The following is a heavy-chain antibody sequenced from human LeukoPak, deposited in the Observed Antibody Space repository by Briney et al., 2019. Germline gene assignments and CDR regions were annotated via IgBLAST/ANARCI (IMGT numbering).Heavy chain of an antibody. CDR2: INHSGST. V-gene: IGHV4-34*01. Sequence: SETLSLTCAVYGGSFSGYSWSWIRQPPGKGLEWIGEINHSGSTNYNPSLKSRVTISVDTSKNQFSLRLSSVTAADTAVYYCARERDGYNELDYWGQGTLVTVSS. J-gene: IGHJ4*02. D-gene: IGHD5-24*01. CDR1: GGSFSGYS. CDR3: ARERDGYNELDY.